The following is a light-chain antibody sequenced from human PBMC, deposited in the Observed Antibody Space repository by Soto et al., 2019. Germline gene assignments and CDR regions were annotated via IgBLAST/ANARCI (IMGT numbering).Light chain of an antibody. Sequence: ETVLTQSPGTLSLSPGERATLSCRASQSISSSYLAWYQQKPGQAPRLLIYGASTRATGIPDRFTGSGSGTDFTFTISRLEPEDSAIYYCQQYVNSPQTFGQGTKLEIK. CDR1: QSISSSY. CDR3: QQYVNSPQT. CDR2: GAS. J-gene: IGKJ2*01. V-gene: IGKV3-20*01.